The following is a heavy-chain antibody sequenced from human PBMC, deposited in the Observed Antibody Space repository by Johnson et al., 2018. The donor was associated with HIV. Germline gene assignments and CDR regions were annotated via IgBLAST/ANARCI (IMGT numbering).Heavy chain of an antibody. CDR1: GITFSDYY. Sequence: VQLVESGGGLVQPGGSLRLSCAASGITFSDYYMSWIRQAPGKGLEWVSGFYSGGNTYYADSVKGRFTISRDNSKNTLYLQMNSLRPEDTAVYYCARAHDAFDIWGQGTMVTVSS. J-gene: IGHJ3*02. CDR2: FYSGGNT. V-gene: IGHV3-66*02. CDR3: ARAHDAFDI.